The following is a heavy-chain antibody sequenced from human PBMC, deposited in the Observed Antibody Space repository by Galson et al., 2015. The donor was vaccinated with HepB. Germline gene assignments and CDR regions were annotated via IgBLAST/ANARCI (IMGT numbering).Heavy chain of an antibody. CDR1: GFTFDDYG. CDR2: TNWNGGST. Sequence: SLRLSCAASGFTFDDYGMSWVRQAPGKGLEWVSGTNWNGGSTGYADSVKGRFTISRDNAKNSLYLQMNSLRAEDTALYYCARSNPHYCSGGSCYSPEGYWGQGTLVTVSS. V-gene: IGHV3-20*04. CDR3: ARSNPHYCSGGSCYSPEGY. J-gene: IGHJ4*02. D-gene: IGHD2-15*01.